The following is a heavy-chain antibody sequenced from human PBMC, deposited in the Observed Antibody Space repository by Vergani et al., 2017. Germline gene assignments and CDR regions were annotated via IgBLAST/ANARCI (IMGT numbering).Heavy chain of an antibody. Sequence: QVQLQQWGAGVVKPSGTLSLTCAVFGESFSSFYWSWIRQPPGKGLEWIGEICHTEDTKYSPSLKSRVTVSVDESRNVFSLSLNSVTAADTAVYYCATIGYRRWGYYFDYWGQGILVTVSS. CDR2: ICHTEDT. CDR1: GESFSSFY. CDR3: ATIGYRRWGYYFDY. V-gene: IGHV4-34*02. J-gene: IGHJ4*02. D-gene: IGHD2-2*02.